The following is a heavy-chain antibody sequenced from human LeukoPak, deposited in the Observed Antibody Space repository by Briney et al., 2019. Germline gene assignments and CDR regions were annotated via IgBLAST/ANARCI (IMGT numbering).Heavy chain of an antibody. J-gene: IGHJ4*02. V-gene: IGHV3-23*01. CDR2: ISGSGGST. D-gene: IGHD3-9*01. Sequence: GGSLRLSCAASGFTVSSNYMSWVRQAPGKGLEWVSAISGSGGSTYYADSVKGRFTISRDNSKNTLYLQMNSLRAEDTAVYYCAKDPRYDILTGYDLNYFDYWGQGTLVTVSS. CDR3: AKDPRYDILTGYDLNYFDY. CDR1: GFTVSSNY.